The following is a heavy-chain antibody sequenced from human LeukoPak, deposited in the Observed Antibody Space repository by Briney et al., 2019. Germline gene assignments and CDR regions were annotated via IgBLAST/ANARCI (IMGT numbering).Heavy chain of an antibody. J-gene: IGHJ4*02. D-gene: IGHD3-22*01. V-gene: IGHV3-9*01. Sequence: PGRSLRLSCAAFGFTFDDDAMHWVRQAPGKGLEWVSGISWNSGSIGYADSVKGRFTISRDNAKNSLYLQMNSLRAEDTALYYCAKAASMIVVVGPFDYWGQGTLVTVSA. CDR2: ISWNSGSI. CDR1: GFTFDDDA. CDR3: AKAASMIVVVGPFDY.